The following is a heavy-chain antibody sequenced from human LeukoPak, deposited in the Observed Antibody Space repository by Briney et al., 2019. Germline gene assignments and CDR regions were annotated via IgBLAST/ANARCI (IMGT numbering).Heavy chain of an antibody. CDR3: AKVGEEITIFGVVIGNWFDP. J-gene: IGHJ5*02. Sequence: GRSLRLSCAASGFTFSSYAMHWVRQAPGKGLEWVAVISYDGSNKYYADSVKGRFTISRDNSKNTLYLQMNSLRAEDTAVYYCAKVGEEITIFGVVIGNWFDPWGQGTLVTVSS. CDR2: ISYDGSNK. CDR1: GFTFSSYA. V-gene: IGHV3-30-3*01. D-gene: IGHD3-3*01.